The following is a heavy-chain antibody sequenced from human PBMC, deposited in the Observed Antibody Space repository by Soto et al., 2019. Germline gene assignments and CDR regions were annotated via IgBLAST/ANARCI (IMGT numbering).Heavy chain of an antibody. CDR2: INPNSGGT. J-gene: IGHJ6*02. CDR3: AREIASSGGSLIGFYYGMDV. V-gene: IGHV1-2*04. Sequence: ASVKVSCKASGYTFTGYYMHWVRQAPGQGLEWMGWINPNSGGTNYAQKFQGWVTMTRDTSISTAYMELSRLRSDDTAVYYCAREIASSGGSLIGFYYGMDVWGQGTTVTV. D-gene: IGHD6-25*01. CDR1: GYTFTGYY.